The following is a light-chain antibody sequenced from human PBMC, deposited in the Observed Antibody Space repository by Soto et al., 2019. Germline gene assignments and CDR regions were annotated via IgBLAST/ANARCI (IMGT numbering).Light chain of an antibody. CDR3: SSFSGSSTPYV. Sequence: QSVLTQPASVSGSPGQSITISCTGTSTDIGDYNFVSWYHQHPGKAPKVLIYDVTDRPSGVSSRFSGSKSGNTASLTISGLQAEDEADYYCSSFSGSSTPYVFGTGTKVTVL. CDR2: DVT. J-gene: IGLJ1*01. V-gene: IGLV2-14*01. CDR1: STDIGDYNF.